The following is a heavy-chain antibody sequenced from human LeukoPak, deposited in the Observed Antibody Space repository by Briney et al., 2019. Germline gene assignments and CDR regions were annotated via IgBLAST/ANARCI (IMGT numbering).Heavy chain of an antibody. Sequence: PSETLSITCNDSGGSFSTYYWSWILQRAGKRLDWLGRIYTSGSTNYNPSLKTRVTMSVDTSKNQFSLKLNSVTAADTAVYYCARRYSGRFYIGWGQGTLVTVSS. CDR3: ARRYSGRFYIG. J-gene: IGHJ1*01. CDR2: IYTSGST. V-gene: IGHV4-4*07. D-gene: IGHD1-26*01. CDR1: GGSFSTYY.